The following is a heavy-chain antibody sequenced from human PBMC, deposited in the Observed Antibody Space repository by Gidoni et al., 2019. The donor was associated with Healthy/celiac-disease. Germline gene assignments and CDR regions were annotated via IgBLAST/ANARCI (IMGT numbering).Heavy chain of an antibody. V-gene: IGHV1-69*01. CDR2: IIPIFGTA. D-gene: IGHD6-19*01. CDR3: ARGGGEGQWLVGANFDY. Sequence: QVQLVQSGAEVKKPGSSVKVSCKASGGTFSSYAISWVRQAPGQGLEWMGGIIPIFGTANYAQKFQGRVTITADESTSTAYMELSSLRSEDTAVYYCARGGGEGQWLVGANFDYWGQGTLVTVSS. J-gene: IGHJ4*02. CDR1: GGTFSSYA.